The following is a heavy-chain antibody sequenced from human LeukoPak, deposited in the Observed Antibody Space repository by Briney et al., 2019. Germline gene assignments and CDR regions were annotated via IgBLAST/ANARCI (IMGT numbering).Heavy chain of an antibody. D-gene: IGHD3-16*01. CDR1: GFTFSSYA. V-gene: IGHV3-23*01. Sequence: PGGSLRLSCAATGFTFSSYAMSWVRQAPGKGLEWVSAISGSGGSTYYADSVKGRFTISRDNSKNTLYLQMNSLRAEDTAVYYCAKDGGIILPTYYFDYWGQGTLVTVSS. CDR2: ISGSGGST. CDR3: AKDGGIILPTYYFDY. J-gene: IGHJ4*02.